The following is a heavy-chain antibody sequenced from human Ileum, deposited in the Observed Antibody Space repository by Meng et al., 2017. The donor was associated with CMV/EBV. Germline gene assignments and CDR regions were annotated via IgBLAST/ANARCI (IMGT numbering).Heavy chain of an antibody. CDR1: GGSFSGYY. Sequence: SLTCAVYGGSFSGYYWSWIRQPPGKGLEWIGEIKHSGSTNYNPSLKSRVTISVDTSKNQFSLKLSSVTAADTAVYYCATADLGYCSSTSCSNWYDPWGQGTLVTVSS. CDR2: IKHSGST. CDR3: ATADLGYCSSTSCSNWYDP. D-gene: IGHD2-2*01. V-gene: IGHV4-34*01. J-gene: IGHJ5*02.